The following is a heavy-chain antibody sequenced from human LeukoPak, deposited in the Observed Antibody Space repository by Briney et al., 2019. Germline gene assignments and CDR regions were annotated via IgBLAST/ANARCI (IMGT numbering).Heavy chain of an antibody. V-gene: IGHV1-69*06. J-gene: IGHJ3*02. CDR3: ASNVEMATIRGAFDT. CDR2: FIPIFGTA. CDR1: EGTFNNYA. Sequence: GASVKVSCKTPEGTFNNYAITWVRQAPGQGLEWMGVFIPIFGTANYAQKFQGRVTITADKSTSTAYMELSSLRSEDTAVYYCASNVEMATIRGAFDTWGQGTMVTVSS. D-gene: IGHD5-24*01.